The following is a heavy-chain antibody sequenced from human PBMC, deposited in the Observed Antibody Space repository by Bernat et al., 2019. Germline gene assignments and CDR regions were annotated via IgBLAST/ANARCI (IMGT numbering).Heavy chain of an antibody. CDR3: AREFMTLYWYFDL. J-gene: IGHJ2*01. CDR2: ISSSSSYI. V-gene: IGHV3-21*01. CDR1: GFTFSSYS. Sequence: EVQLVESGGGLVKPGGSLRLSCAASGFTFSSYSMNWVRQAPGKGLEWVSSISSSSSYIYYADSVEGRFTISRDNAKNSLYLQMNSLRAEDTAVYYCAREFMTLYWYFDLWGRGTLVTVSS. D-gene: IGHD2-21*02.